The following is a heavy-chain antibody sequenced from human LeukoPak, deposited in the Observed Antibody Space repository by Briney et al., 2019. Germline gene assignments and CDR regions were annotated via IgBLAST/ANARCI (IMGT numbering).Heavy chain of an antibody. D-gene: IGHD5-18*01. V-gene: IGHV1-18*01. Sequence: ASVKVSCKASGYTFTSYGISWVRQAPGQGLEWMGWISAYNGNTNYAQKLQGRVTMTTDTSTSTAYMELRSLRSDDTAVYYCARVRRGQLWPKGAFDIWGQGTMVTVSS. CDR1: GYTFTSYG. J-gene: IGHJ3*02. CDR2: ISAYNGNT. CDR3: ARVRRGQLWPKGAFDI.